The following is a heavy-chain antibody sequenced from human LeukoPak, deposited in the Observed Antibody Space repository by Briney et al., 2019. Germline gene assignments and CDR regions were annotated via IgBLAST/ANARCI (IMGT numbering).Heavy chain of an antibody. CDR2: IYSGGST. CDR3: ARGGGGNSFDY. CDR1: ELSVGSNY. J-gene: IGHJ4*02. D-gene: IGHD4-23*01. Sequence: GGSLRLSCAASELSVGSNYMTWVRQAPGKGLEWVSLIYSGGSTYYADSVKGRFTISRDNAKNSLYLQMNSLRAEDTAVYYCARGGGGNSFDYWGQGTLVTVSS. V-gene: IGHV3-66*01.